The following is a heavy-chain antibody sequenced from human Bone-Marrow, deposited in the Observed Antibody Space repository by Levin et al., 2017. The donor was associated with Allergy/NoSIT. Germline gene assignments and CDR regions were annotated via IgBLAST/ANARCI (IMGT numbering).Heavy chain of an antibody. D-gene: IGHD2-15*01. J-gene: IGHJ6*02. CDR1: GFNFTNAW. CDR2: IKSRNDGGTT. V-gene: IGHV3-15*01. CDR3: STEGGHCSGGSCYLLPFYYGMDV. Sequence: GESLKISCAASGFNFTNAWMSWVRQAPGKGLEWVGRIKSRNDGGTTDYAAPVKGRFIISKDVSKNTLYLQMNSLKTKDTAVYYCSTEGGHCSGGSCYLLPFYYGMDVWGQGTTVTVSS.